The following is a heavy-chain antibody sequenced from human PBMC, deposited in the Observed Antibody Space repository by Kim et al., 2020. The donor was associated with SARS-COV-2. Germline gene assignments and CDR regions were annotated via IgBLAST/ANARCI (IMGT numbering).Heavy chain of an antibody. V-gene: IGHV3-23*01. Sequence: GGSLRLSCAASGLTFSRYAMTWVRQAPGKVLQWVSSISAAADRTYYADSVKCRFTISRDNSKNTLFLQMFSLRDEDTAVYYCATFQDCGGACPIDYWCRGLMVLVSS. CDR1: GLTFSRYA. J-gene: IGHJ4*02. CDR3: ATFQDCGGACPIDY. D-gene: IGHD2-21*02. CDR2: ISAAADRT.